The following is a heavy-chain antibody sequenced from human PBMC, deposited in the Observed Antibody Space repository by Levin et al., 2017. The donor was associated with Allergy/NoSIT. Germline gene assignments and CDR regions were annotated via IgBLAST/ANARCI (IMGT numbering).Heavy chain of an antibody. V-gene: IGHV3-33*07. CDR2: IWFDGSKR. D-gene: IGHD1-7*01. J-gene: IGHJ4*02. CDR3: ARDLGNYDARSSYFDY. CDR1: GFTFNNYG. Sequence: GESLKISCAASGFTFNNYGFFWVRQAPGKGLEWVALIWFDGSKRYYVDSVKGRFTISRDSSKNTLYLQMGSLRVDDTAVYYCARDLGNYDARSSYFDYWGQGTLVTVSS.